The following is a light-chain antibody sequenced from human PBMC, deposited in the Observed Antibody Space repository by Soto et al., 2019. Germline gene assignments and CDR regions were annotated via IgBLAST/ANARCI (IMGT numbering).Light chain of an antibody. V-gene: IGKV3-11*01. Sequence: EIVLTQSPANLSLSPGERATLSCRASQSVSSCLGWYQQKSGQAPRLLIYDASNRATGIPARFSGSGSGTDFTLTISRLEPEDFAVYYCHQYVSSPWTFGQGTKVDIK. CDR2: DAS. J-gene: IGKJ1*01. CDR3: HQYVSSPWT. CDR1: QSVSSC.